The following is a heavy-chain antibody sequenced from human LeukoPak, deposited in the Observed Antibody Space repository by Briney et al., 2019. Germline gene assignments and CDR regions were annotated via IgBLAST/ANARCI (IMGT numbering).Heavy chain of an antibody. CDR1: EYTFTSYD. CDR2: ISAYNGNT. D-gene: IGHD3-10*01. J-gene: IGHJ4*02. Sequence: ASVNVSCKASEYTFTSYDINWVRQATGQGLEWMGWISAYNGNTNYAQKLQGRVTMTTDTSTSTAYMELRSLRSDDTAVYYCARGRYYGSGSYYNLHLFDYWGQGTLVTVSS. CDR3: ARGRYYGSGSYYNLHLFDY. V-gene: IGHV1-18*01.